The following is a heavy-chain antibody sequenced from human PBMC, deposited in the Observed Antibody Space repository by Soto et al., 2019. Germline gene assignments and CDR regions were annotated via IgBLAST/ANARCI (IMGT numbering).Heavy chain of an antibody. J-gene: IGHJ6*03. D-gene: IGHD3-3*01. V-gene: IGHV4-31*03. CDR1: GGSISSGGYY. Sequence: QVQLQESGPGLVKPSQTLSLTCTVSGGSISSGGYYWSWIRQHPGKGLEWIGYIYYSGSTYYNPSLKSRVTITVDTAKIQYALKLSSVSAAVTAVYYCARVRFWDWCRRDYYYYMDVWGKGTTVTVSS. CDR3: ARVRFWDWCRRDYYYYMDV. CDR2: IYYSGST.